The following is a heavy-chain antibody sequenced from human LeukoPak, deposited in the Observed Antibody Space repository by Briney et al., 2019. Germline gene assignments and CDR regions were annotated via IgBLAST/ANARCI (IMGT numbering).Heavy chain of an antibody. V-gene: IGHV3-23*01. CDR2: ISGSGGST. D-gene: IGHD6-13*01. Sequence: PGGSLRLSCAASGFTFSSYAMSCVRQAPGKGLEWVSSISGSGGSTYYADSVKGRFTISRDNSKNTLYLQMNSLRAEDTAVYYCAKGSRSIAAAGNFDYWGQGTLVTVSS. CDR1: GFTFSSYA. CDR3: AKGSRSIAAAGNFDY. J-gene: IGHJ4*02.